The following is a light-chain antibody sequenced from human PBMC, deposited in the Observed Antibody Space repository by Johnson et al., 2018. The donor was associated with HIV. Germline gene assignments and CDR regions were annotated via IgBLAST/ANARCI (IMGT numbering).Light chain of an antibody. J-gene: IGLJ1*01. Sequence: QSVLTQPPSVSAAPGQKVTISCSGSSSNIGNNYVSWYQQLPRTAPKLLIYYNNKRPSGIPDRFSGSKSGTSATLGITGLQTGDEADYYCGTWDSCLSIYVFGAGTKVTVL. CDR1: SSNIGNNY. CDR2: YNN. CDR3: GTWDSCLSIYV. V-gene: IGLV1-51*01.